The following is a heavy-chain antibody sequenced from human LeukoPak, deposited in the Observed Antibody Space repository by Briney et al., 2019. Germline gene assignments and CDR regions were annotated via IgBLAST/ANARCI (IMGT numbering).Heavy chain of an antibody. CDR1: GGSVRSYY. CDR2: IYYSGST. D-gene: IGHD2-2*01. CDR3: ARESPVEYQLLD. V-gene: IGHV4-31*02. Sequence: SETLSLTCTVSGGSVRSYYWSWIRQHPGKGLEWIGYIYYSGSTYYNPSLKSRLTISVDTSKNQFSLKLSSVTAADTAVYYCARESPVEYQLLDWGQGTLVTVSS. J-gene: IGHJ4*02.